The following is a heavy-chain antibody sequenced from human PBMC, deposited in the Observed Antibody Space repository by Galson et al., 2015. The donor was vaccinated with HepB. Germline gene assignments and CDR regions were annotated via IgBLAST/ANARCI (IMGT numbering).Heavy chain of an antibody. CDR1: GFTFSSYA. V-gene: IGHV3-23*01. Sequence: SLRLSCAASGFTFSSYAMSWVRQAPGKGLEWVSAISGSGGSTYYTDSVKGRFTISRDNSKNTVYLQMNSLRAEDTAVYYCARDVVYIAVAGHFDSWGQGTLVTVSS. CDR3: ARDVVYIAVAGHFDS. J-gene: IGHJ4*02. D-gene: IGHD6-19*01. CDR2: ISGSGGST.